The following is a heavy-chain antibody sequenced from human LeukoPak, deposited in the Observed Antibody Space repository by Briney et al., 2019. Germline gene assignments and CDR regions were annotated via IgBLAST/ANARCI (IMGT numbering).Heavy chain of an antibody. D-gene: IGHD5-12*01. CDR2: INPSGGST. CDR1: GYTFTSYY. CDR3: ASGGGYSGYDTLDFDY. V-gene: IGHV1-46*01. Sequence: GASVKVSCKASGYTFTSYYMHWVRQAPGQGLEWMGIINPSGGSTSYAQKFQGRVTMTRDTSTSTVYMELSSLRSEDTAVYYCASGGGYSGYDTLDFDYWGQGTLVTASS. J-gene: IGHJ4*02.